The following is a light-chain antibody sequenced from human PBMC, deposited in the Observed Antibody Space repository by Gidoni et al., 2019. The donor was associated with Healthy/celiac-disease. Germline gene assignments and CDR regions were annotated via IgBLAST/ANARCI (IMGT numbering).Light chain of an antibody. Sequence: DIVMTQSPLSLPVTPGEPASIPCRSSQSLLHSNGYNYLDWYLQKPGQSPPLLIFLGSTRASVVLDGFFGSGSGTHFTLKISRVEAWDVGVYYCMQALQTPWTFGQGTKVEIK. CDR2: LGS. CDR1: QSLLHSNGYNY. V-gene: IGKV2-28*01. CDR3: MQALQTPWT. J-gene: IGKJ1*01.